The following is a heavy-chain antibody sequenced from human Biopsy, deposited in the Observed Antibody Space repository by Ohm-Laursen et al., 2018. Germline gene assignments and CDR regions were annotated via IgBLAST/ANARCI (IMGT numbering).Heavy chain of an antibody. D-gene: IGHD1-1*01. V-gene: IGHV1-24*01. Sequence: SSVKVSCKVSGYAVTEFSMHWVRQAPGKGLEWMGGFAPENGKTIYAQKFQGRVTMTEDTSTDTAYMELGSLRSEDTAVYYCAADINVWNVNYWGQGTQVTVSS. J-gene: IGHJ4*02. CDR2: FAPENGKT. CDR3: AADINVWNVNY. CDR1: GYAVTEFS.